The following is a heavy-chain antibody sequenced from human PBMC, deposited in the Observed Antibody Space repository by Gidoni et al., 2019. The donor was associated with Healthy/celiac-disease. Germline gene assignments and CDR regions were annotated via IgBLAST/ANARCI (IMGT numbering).Heavy chain of an antibody. J-gene: IGHJ6*02. CDR2: IIPIFGTA. CDR3: ARSTYDSGSYYVLNYYYGMDV. CDR1: GGTFSSYA. V-gene: IGHV1-69*01. D-gene: IGHD1-26*01. Sequence: QVQLVQSGAEVTKPGSSVKVSCKASGGTFSSYAISWVRQAPGQGLEWMGGIIPIFGTANYAQKFQGRVTITADESTSTAYMELSSLRSEDTAVYYCARSTYDSGSYYVLNYYYGMDVWGQGTTVTVSS.